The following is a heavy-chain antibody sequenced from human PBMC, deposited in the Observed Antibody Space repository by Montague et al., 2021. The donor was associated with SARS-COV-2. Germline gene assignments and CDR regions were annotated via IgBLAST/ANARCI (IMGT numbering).Heavy chain of an antibody. Sequence: SLRLSCAASGFTVSSNYMSWVRQAPGKGLEWVSVIYSGGSTYYXXXVXXXFTXSRHNSKNTLYLQMHSLRAEDTAVYYCARGPFDWNYLDYYYYMDVWGKGTTVTVSS. D-gene: IGHD1-7*01. CDR3: ARGPFDWNYLDYYYYMDV. CDR1: GFTVSSNY. J-gene: IGHJ6*03. V-gene: IGHV3-53*04. CDR2: IYSGGST.